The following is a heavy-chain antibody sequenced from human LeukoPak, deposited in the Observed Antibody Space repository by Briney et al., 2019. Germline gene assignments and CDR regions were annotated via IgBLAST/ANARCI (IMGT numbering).Heavy chain of an antibody. CDR3: ARGLHRRCSGGICYQPFDY. CDR1: GFTFGDYA. D-gene: IGHD2-15*01. Sequence: VRSLRLSCTASGFTFGDYAMSWFRQAPGKGLEWVALISSDGSKIYYADSVKGRFTISRDNSRNTLYLQMNSLRAEDSAVYYCARGLHRRCSGGICYQPFDYWGQGTLVTVSS. CDR2: ISSDGSKI. V-gene: IGHV3-30*04. J-gene: IGHJ4*02.